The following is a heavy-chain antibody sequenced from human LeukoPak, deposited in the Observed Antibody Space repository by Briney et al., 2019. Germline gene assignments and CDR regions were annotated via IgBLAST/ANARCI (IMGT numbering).Heavy chain of an antibody. D-gene: IGHD6-13*01. CDR2: IDPRDSYT. CDR3: ARLPIAAAGDLEYFQH. Sequence: GESLKISCKGSGYSFTSYWISWVRQMPGKGLEWMGRIDPRDSYTNYSPSFQGHVTISADKSISTAYLQWSSLKASDTAMYYCARLPIAAAGDLEYFQHWGQGTLVTVSS. V-gene: IGHV5-10-1*01. CDR1: GYSFTSYW. J-gene: IGHJ1*01.